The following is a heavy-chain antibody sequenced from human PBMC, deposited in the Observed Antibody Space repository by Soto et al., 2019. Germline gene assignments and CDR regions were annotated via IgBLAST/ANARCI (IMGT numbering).Heavy chain of an antibody. J-gene: IGHJ6*02. CDR2: IYYSGST. D-gene: IGHD3-3*01. CDR1: GGSFSSGGYY. CDR3: ARDLVGAIFGVTAPLGYGMDV. V-gene: IGHV4-31*03. Sequence: PAETISLICTVSGGSFSSGGYYWSWIRQHPGKGLEWIGYIYYSGSTYYNPSLKSRVTISVDTSKNQFSLKLSSVTAADTAVYYCARDLVGAIFGVTAPLGYGMDVWGQGTTVTGSS.